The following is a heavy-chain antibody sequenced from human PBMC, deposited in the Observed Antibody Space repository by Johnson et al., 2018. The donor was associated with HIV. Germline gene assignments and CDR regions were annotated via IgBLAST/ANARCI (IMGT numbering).Heavy chain of an antibody. J-gene: IGHJ3*01. V-gene: IGHV3-74*02. CDR2: ISSDGSST. D-gene: IGHD1-1*01. CDR3: ARSGPNWAFDF. Sequence: VQLVESGGGVVQPGGSLILSCAASGFTFSSYWMHWVRQAPGKGLVWVSRISSDGSSTYYADSVKGRFTISRDNAKNTMFVQMNSLRAEDTAVYYCARSGPNWAFDFWGQGTMVTVSS. CDR1: GFTFSSYW.